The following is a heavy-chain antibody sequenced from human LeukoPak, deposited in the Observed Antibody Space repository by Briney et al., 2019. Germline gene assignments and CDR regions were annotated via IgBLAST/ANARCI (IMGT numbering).Heavy chain of an antibody. CDR1: GYTFTSYA. CDR2: INAGNGNT. CDR3: ARGHYCSSTSCRPYNWFDP. V-gene: IGHV1-3*01. D-gene: IGHD2-2*01. Sequence: ASVKVSCTASGYTFTSYAMRWVRQAPGQRLEWMGWINAGNGNTKYSQKFQGRVTITRDTSASTAYMELSSLRSEDTAVYYCARGHYCSSTSCRPYNWFDPWGQGTLVTVSS. J-gene: IGHJ5*02.